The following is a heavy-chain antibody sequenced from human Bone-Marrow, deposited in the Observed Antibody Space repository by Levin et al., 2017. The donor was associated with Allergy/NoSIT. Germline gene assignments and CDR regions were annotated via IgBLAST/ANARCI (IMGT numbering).Heavy chain of an antibody. CDR1: GGSISSSNW. Sequence: KSSETLSLTCAVSGGSISSSNWWSWVRQPPGKGLEWIGEIYHSGSTNYNPSLKSRVTISVDKSKNQFSLKLSSVTAADTAVYYCARAHYHSSSSVIDAFDIWGQGTMVTVSS. V-gene: IGHV4-4*02. CDR3: ARAHYHSSSSVIDAFDI. D-gene: IGHD6-6*01. CDR2: IYHSGST. J-gene: IGHJ3*02.